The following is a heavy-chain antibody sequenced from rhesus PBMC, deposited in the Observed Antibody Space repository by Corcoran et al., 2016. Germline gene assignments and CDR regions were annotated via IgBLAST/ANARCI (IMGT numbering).Heavy chain of an antibody. D-gene: IGHD6-25*01. J-gene: IGHJ4*01. CDR1: GFTYGSYA. V-gene: IGHV1-198*02. Sequence: QVQLVQSGTEVKKPGASVKVSCKATGFTYGSYAISWVRPSPGQGLEWRGVISHHWGKTDNAEKCQGRVTRTADRAKSTADMERSRLRSEDTAVDYCARGHIAAAGLEYDYWGQGVLVTVSS. CDR2: ISHHWGKT. CDR3: ARGHIAAAGLEYDY.